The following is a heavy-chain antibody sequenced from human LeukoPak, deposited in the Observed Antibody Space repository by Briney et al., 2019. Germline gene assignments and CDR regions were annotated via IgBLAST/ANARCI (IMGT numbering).Heavy chain of an antibody. D-gene: IGHD3-22*01. CDR2: SSTSVSSI. Sequence: GGSLRLSCTASGFTFRNYEMNCVRQAPGKGLEWILYSSTSVSSIYYTDSVKGRFSISRDNAKNSLYLQMHSLRAEDTAVYYCAREGAVKDSSGFYQDAFDIWGQGTMVIVSS. CDR1: GFTFRNYE. CDR3: AREGAVKDSSGFYQDAFDI. V-gene: IGHV3-48*03. J-gene: IGHJ3*02.